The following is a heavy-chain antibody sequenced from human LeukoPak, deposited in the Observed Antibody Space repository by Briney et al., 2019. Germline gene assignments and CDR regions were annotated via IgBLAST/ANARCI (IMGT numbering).Heavy chain of an antibody. CDR1: GGTFSSYA. CDR2: IIPIFGTA. J-gene: IGHJ4*02. D-gene: IGHD3-10*01. CDR3: ARDMGYYGSGTFDY. V-gene: IGHV1-69*05. Sequence: ASVKVSCKASGGTFSSYAISWVRQAPGQGLERMGRIIPIFGTANYAQKFQGRVTITTDESTSTAYMELSSLRSEDTAVYYCARDMGYYGSGTFDYWGQGTLVTVSS.